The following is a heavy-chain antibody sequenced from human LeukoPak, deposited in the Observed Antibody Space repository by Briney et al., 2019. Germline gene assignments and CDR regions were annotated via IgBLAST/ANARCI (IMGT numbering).Heavy chain of an antibody. J-gene: IGHJ4*02. CDR1: GYTFTSSD. V-gene: IGHV1-8*03. CDR2: MNPNSGNT. Sequence: ASVKVSCKASGYTFTSSDINWVRQATGQGLEWMGWMNPNSGNTGYAQQFQGRVTITGNTSIRTAYMELRSLRSDDTAVYYCARMLWGRTRSRTYYLDYWGQGTLVTVSS. CDR3: ARMLWGRTRSRTYYLDY. D-gene: IGHD7-27*01.